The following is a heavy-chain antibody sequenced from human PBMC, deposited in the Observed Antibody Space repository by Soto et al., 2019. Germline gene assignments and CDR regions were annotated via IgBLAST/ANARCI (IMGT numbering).Heavy chain of an antibody. CDR1: GFTFSSYA. D-gene: IGHD6-19*01. Sequence: PGGSLRLSCAASGFTFSSYAMSWVRQAPGKGLEWVSGISGSGDSTYYADSVKGRFTISRDNSKNTLYLQMNSLRAEDTAVYYCAKGVPGIAVAGTGYFQHWGQAPWSPSPQ. J-gene: IGHJ1*01. V-gene: IGHV3-23*01. CDR3: AKGVPGIAVAGTGYFQH. CDR2: ISGSGDST.